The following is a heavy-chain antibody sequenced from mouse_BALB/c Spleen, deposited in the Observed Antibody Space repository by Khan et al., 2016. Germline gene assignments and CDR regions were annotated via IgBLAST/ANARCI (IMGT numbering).Heavy chain of an antibody. Sequence: EVQLQESGPGLVKPSQSLSLTCTVTGYSITSDYAWNWIRQFPGNQLEWMGHISYSGSTSYNPSLTSRISITRDTSKNQFFLQLNSVTAEDTATYYCARSGALYGNFPYWGQGTLVTVSA. J-gene: IGHJ3*01. CDR2: ISYSGST. CDR1: GYSITSDYA. V-gene: IGHV3-2*02. CDR3: ARSGALYGNFPY. D-gene: IGHD2-1*01.